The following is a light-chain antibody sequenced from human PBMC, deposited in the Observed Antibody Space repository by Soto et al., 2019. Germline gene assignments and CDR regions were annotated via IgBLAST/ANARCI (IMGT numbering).Light chain of an antibody. V-gene: IGKV1-5*01. J-gene: IGKJ1*01. CDR2: DAS. CDR1: QSISSW. CDR3: QQNNSYSGT. Sequence: DIQMTQSPSTLSASVGDRVTVTCRASQSISSWFTWYQQKPGKAPKLLIYDASSLESGVPSRFSGSGSGTEFTLTISSLQPDDFATYYCQQNNSYSGTFGQGTKVDIK.